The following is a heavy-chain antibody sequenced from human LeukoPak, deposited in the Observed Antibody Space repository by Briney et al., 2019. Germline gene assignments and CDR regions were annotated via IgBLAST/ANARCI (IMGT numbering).Heavy chain of an antibody. CDR2: ISYDGSNK. CDR1: GFTFSSNA. V-gene: IGHV3-30*04. CDR3: ATGGKFDFWSGYHIDN. D-gene: IGHD3-3*01. Sequence: GGSPRLSCEVSGFTFSSNAMHWVRQAPGKGLEWEAVISYDGSNKNFADSVKGRFTVSRDNSKHTLYLHMNSLRSDDTAMYYCATGGKFDFWSGYHIDNWGQGTLVTVSS. J-gene: IGHJ4*02.